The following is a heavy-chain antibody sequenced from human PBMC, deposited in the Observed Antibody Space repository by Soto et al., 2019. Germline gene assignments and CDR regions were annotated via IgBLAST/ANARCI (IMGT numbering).Heavy chain of an antibody. CDR3: ARIRRLRRAFDI. CDR2: IYYSGST. CDR1: GGSISSGGYY. V-gene: IGHV4-31*03. J-gene: IGHJ3*02. Sequence: SETLSLTCTVSGGSISSGGYYWSWIRQHPGKGLEWIGYIYYSGSTYYNPSLKSRVTISVDTSKNQFSLKLSSVTAADTAVYYCARIRRLRRAFDIWGQGTMVTVS. D-gene: IGHD5-12*01.